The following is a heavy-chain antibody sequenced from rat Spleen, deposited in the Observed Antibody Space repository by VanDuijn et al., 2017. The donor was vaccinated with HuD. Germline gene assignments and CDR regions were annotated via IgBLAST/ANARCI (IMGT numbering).Heavy chain of an antibody. V-gene: IGHV5-29*01. Sequence: EVQLVESGGGLVQPGRSLKLSCAASGFTFSNYGMAWVRQAPTKGLEWVAVISYDGTATYYRDSVKGRFTLSRDNAKSTLYLQMDSLRSEDTATYYCARHVGLRDWFAYWGQGTLVTVSS. CDR2: ISYDGTAT. CDR1: GFTFSNYG. CDR3: ARHVGLRDWFAY. J-gene: IGHJ3*01. D-gene: IGHD1-11*01.